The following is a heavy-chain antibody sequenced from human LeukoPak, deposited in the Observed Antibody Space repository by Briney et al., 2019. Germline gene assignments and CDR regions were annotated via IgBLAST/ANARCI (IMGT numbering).Heavy chain of an antibody. J-gene: IGHJ4*02. Sequence: GASVKVSCKASGYTFTGYYMHWVRQAPGQGLEWMGWINPNSGGTNYAQKFQGRVTMTRDTSISTAYMELSRLRSDDTAVYYCARVHDILTAKYYFNCWGQGTLVTVSS. CDR1: GYTFTGYY. CDR3: ARVHDILTAKYYFNC. CDR2: INPNSGGT. V-gene: IGHV1-2*02. D-gene: IGHD3-9*01.